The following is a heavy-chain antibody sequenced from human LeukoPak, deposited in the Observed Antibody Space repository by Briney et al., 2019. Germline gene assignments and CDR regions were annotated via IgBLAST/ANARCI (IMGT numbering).Heavy chain of an antibody. CDR1: GYTFTSYG. D-gene: IGHD6-6*01. CDR2: ISTYKGNT. J-gene: IGHJ4*02. CDR3: GRSMDSSTSRLIEY. Sequence: ASVKVSCKASGYTFTSYGISWVRQAPGQGLEWMGWISTYKGNTNYAQKLQGRVTVTTDTSTSTVYMELRSLRSDDTAVYYCGRSMDSSTSRLIEYWGQGTLVTVSS. V-gene: IGHV1-18*01.